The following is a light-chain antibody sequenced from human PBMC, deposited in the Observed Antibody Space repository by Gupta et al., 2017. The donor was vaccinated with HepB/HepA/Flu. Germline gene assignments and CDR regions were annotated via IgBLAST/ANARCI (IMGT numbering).Light chain of an antibody. CDR1: SSNIGSNT. CDR2: NDN. J-gene: IGLJ2*01. Sequence: QSVLTQPPSASGTPGQRVTIPCSGGSSNIGSNTVNWYQQLPGTAPKLLIYNDNQRPSGVPDRFSGSKSGTSASLAISGLQSGDEADYFCAAWDDRLTVVFGGGTKVTVL. CDR3: AAWDDRLTVV. V-gene: IGLV1-44*01.